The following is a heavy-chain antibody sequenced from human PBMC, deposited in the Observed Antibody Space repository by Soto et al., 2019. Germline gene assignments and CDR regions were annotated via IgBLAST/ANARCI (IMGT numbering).Heavy chain of an antibody. D-gene: IGHD2-2*01. CDR1: GFTFSSYA. J-gene: IGHJ6*02. CDR3: ARDRVVPAANYYYYGMDV. V-gene: IGHV3-30-3*01. CDR2: ISYDGSNK. Sequence: SLRLSCAASGFTFSSYAMHWVRQAPGKGLEWVAVISYDGSNKYYADSVKGRFTISRDNSKNTLYLQMNSLRAEDTAVYYCARDRVVPAANYYYYGMDVWGQGTTVTVSS.